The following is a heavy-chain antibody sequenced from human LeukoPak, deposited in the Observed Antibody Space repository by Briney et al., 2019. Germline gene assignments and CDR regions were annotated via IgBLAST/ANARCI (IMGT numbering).Heavy chain of an antibody. J-gene: IGHJ6*03. CDR1: GFTFSTYS. D-gene: IGHD4-17*01. V-gene: IGHV3-21*01. CDR2: ISSSSSYM. CDR3: ARVPLETQRDYGYYYYYMDV. Sequence: GGSLRLSCAASGFTFSTYSMNWVRQAPGKGLEWVSSISSSSSYMYYADSMKGRFTISRDNAKNSLYLQMNSLRAEDTAVYYCARVPLETQRDYGYYYYYMDVWGKGTTVTVSS.